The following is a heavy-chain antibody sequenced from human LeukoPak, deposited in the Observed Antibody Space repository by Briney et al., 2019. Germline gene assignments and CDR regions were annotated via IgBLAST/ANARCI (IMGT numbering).Heavy chain of an antibody. CDR1: GFSFITYG. CDR2: AWADGRKK. J-gene: IGHJ6*03. CDR3: ARDGVGCSSTSCHDYYYYYMDV. Sequence: GGSLRLSCGASGFSFITYGYHWVRQAPGKGREWVAVAWADGRKKDYADSVKGRVTITRDISKNTVYLQMNSLRAEDTAVYYCARDGVGCSSTSCHDYYYYYMDVWGKGTTVTVSS. D-gene: IGHD2-2*01. V-gene: IGHV3-33*01.